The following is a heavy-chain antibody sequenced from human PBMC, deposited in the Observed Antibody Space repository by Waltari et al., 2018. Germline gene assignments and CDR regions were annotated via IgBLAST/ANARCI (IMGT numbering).Heavy chain of an antibody. D-gene: IGHD3-10*01. CDR3: AXXKSGLGY. CDR1: GXTLSMFT. CDR2: ISVXSSYI. Sequence: EVQLVESXGGLVKPGGSLRLSCXASGXTLSMFTMNWVRQAPGKGLEWVSSISVXSSYIYYEXSVKXRFXISXXXAXNSLYLQXXXLRVXDTAVYYCAXXKSGLGYXGQGTLVTVXS. J-gene: IGHJ4*02. V-gene: IGHV3-21*01.